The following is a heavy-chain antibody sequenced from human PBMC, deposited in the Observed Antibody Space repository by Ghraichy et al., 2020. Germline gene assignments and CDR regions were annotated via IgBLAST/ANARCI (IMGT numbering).Heavy chain of an antibody. CDR2: ISSSGSTI. CDR1: GFTFSDYY. Sequence: GGSLRLSCAASGFTFSDYYMSWIRQAPGKGLEWVSYISSSGSTIYYADSVKGRFTISRDNAKNSLYLQMNSLRAEDTAVYYCARLRYSSSGGNRYFQHWGQGTLVTVSS. D-gene: IGHD6-6*01. V-gene: IGHV3-11*01. J-gene: IGHJ1*01. CDR3: ARLRYSSSGGNRYFQH.